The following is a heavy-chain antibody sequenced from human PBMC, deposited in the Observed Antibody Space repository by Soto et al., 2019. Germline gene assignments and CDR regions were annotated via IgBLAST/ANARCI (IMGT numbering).Heavy chain of an antibody. D-gene: IGHD3-22*01. Sequence: QVQLVQSGAEVKKPGASVKVSCKASGYTFTSYGISWARQAPGQGLEWMGWISAYNGNTNYAQKLQGRVTMTTDTSTSTAYMGLRSLRSDDTAVYYCARDQPQYYYDSSGYFDYWGQGTLVTVSS. CDR1: GYTFTSYG. CDR2: ISAYNGNT. J-gene: IGHJ4*02. V-gene: IGHV1-18*01. CDR3: ARDQPQYYYDSSGYFDY.